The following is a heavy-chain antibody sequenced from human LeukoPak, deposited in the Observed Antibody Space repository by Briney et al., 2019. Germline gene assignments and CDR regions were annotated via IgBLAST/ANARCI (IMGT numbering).Heavy chain of an antibody. V-gene: IGHV1-2*02. J-gene: IGHJ5*02. D-gene: IGHD2-2*01. CDR1: GYTFTGYY. Sequence: GASVKVSCKASGYTFTGYYMHWVRQAPGQGLEWMGWINPNSGGTNYAQKFQGRVTMTRDTSISTASMELTRLRSDDTAVYYCARDNSWDIVVVPAASNWFDPWGQGTLVTVSS. CDR2: INPNSGGT. CDR3: ARDNSWDIVVVPAASNWFDP.